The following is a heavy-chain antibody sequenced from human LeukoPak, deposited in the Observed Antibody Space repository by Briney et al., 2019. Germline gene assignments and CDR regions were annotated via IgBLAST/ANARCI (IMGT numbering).Heavy chain of an antibody. D-gene: IGHD3-10*01. V-gene: IGHV4-34*01. J-gene: IGHJ4*02. CDR2: INHSGST. Sequence: SETLSLTCAVYGGSFSGYYWSWIRQPPGEGLEWIGEINHSGSTNYNPSPKSGVTISVDTSKNQFSLKLSSVTAADTAVYYCARRPMVWGVIDYWGQGTQVTVSS. CDR3: ARRPMVWGVIDY. CDR1: GGSFSGYY.